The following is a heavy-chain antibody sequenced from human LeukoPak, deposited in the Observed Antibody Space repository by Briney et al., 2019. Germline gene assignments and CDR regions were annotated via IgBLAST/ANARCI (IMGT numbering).Heavy chain of an antibody. J-gene: IGHJ4*02. V-gene: IGHV4-39*01. CDR3: ARELETDFDY. CDR1: GGSISSSSYY. CDR2: IYYSGST. D-gene: IGHD1-7*01. Sequence: SETLSLTCTVSGGSISSSSYYWGWIRQPPGKGLEWIGSIYYSGSTYYNPSLKSRVTISVDTSKNQFSLKLSSVTAADTAVYYCARELETDFDYWGQGTLVTVSS.